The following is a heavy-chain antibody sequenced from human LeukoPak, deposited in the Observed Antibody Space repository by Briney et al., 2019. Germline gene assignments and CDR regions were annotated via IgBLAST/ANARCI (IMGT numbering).Heavy chain of an antibody. Sequence: PGRSLRLSCAASGFTFDDYAMHWVRQAPGKGLEWVSGISWNSGSIGYADSVKGRFTISRDNAKNSLYLQMNSLRAEDTALYYCAKIPPGRRVQLWLEFDYWGQGTLVTVSS. V-gene: IGHV3-9*01. CDR1: GFTFDDYA. D-gene: IGHD5-18*01. J-gene: IGHJ4*02. CDR3: AKIPPGRRVQLWLEFDY. CDR2: ISWNSGSI.